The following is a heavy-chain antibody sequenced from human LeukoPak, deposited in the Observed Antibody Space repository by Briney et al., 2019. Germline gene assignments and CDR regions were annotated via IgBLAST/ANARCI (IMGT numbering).Heavy chain of an antibody. CDR1: GFSVTDYY. J-gene: IGHJ4*02. D-gene: IGHD3-10*01. CDR2: ISSSGSTK. Sequence: GGSLRLSCAASGFSVTDYYMNWIRQAPGKGLEWISFISSSGSTKYYADSVKGRFTISRDNSKNTLYLQMNSLRAEDTAVYYCAKRGPGSPQSGKYYFDYWGQGTLVTVSS. CDR3: AKRGPGSPQSGKYYFDY. V-gene: IGHV3-11*01.